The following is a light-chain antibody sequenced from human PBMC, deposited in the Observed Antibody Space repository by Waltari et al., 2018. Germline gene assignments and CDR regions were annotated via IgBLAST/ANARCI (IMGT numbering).Light chain of an antibody. CDR2: DVT. CDR1: ISDVGGYNY. CDR3: SSFTSSSTLV. J-gene: IGLJ1*01. V-gene: IGLV2-14*03. Sequence: QSALTQPVSVSGSPGQSITISCTGTISDVGGYNYVAWYQQHPGKAPKLLIYDVTNRPSGVSNRFSCSKSGNTASLTISGLQAEDEADYHCSSFTSSSTLVFGTGTKVTVL.